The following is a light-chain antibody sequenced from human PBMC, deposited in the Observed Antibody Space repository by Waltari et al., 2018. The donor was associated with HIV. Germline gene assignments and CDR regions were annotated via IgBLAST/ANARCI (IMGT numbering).Light chain of an antibody. CDR2: AAS. CDR1: QAISDS. V-gene: IGKV1-NL1*01. J-gene: IGKJ3*01. Sequence: DIQMTQSPSSLSASVGDRVTITCRASQAISDSLAWYQQTPGKAPNLLVSAASRLESGVPSRFSGSGSGTEYTLTISSLQPEDFATYYCQQYHTVPYTFGPGAKVDI. CDR3: QQYHTVPYT.